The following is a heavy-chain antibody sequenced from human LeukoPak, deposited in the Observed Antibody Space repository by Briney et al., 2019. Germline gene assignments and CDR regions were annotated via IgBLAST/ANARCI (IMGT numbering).Heavy chain of an antibody. J-gene: IGHJ6*03. Sequence: PGGSLRLSCAASGFTFSSYGIHWVRQAPGKGLEWVSFIRYDGSNEDYADSVKGRFTISRDNSKNTVYLQMNSLRAEDTALYYCAKDWRCSSTSCVYYYYIDVWGKGTTVTVSS. V-gene: IGHV3-30*02. CDR2: IRYDGSNE. CDR3: AKDWRCSSTSCVYYYYIDV. CDR1: GFTFSSYG. D-gene: IGHD2-2*01.